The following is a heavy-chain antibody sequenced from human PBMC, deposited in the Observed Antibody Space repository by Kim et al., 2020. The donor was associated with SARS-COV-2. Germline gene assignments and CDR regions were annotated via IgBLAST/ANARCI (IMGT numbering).Heavy chain of an antibody. CDR1: GFTMRNYW. Sequence: GGSLRLSCAASGFTMRNYWMNWLRRAPGKGLEWVSRIRGDGTSTTYADSVKGRFIISRDISKNTLHLQMNSLRVEDTAVYYCARSDWFDPWGQGTLVTVS. J-gene: IGHJ5*02. CDR2: IRGDGTST. D-gene: IGHD3-3*01. V-gene: IGHV3-74*03. CDR3: ARSDWFDP.